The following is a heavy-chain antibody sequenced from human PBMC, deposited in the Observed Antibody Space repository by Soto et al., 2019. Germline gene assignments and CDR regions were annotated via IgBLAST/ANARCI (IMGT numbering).Heavy chain of an antibody. V-gene: IGHV3-74*01. Sequence: GGSLRLSCAASGFTFSSYWMHWVRQAPGKGLVWVSRINSDGSSTSYADSVKGRFTISRDNAKNTLYLQMNSLRAEDTAVCYCARVYPEGIAVVWMDVWGQGTTVTVSS. CDR3: ARVYPEGIAVVWMDV. D-gene: IGHD6-19*01. J-gene: IGHJ6*02. CDR2: INSDGSST. CDR1: GFTFSSYW.